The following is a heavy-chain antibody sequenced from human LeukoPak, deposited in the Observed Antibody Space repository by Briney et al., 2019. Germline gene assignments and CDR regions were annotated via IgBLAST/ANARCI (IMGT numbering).Heavy chain of an antibody. J-gene: IGHJ4*02. CDR1: GGTFSGYY. D-gene: IGHD4-17*01. CDR2: INHSGST. Sequence: PSETLSLTCAVYGGTFSGYYWSWIRQPPGKGLEWIGEINHSGSTNYNPSLKSRVTISIDTSKNQFSLKLSSVTAADTAVYYCARGTVTTPPFDYWGQGTLVTVSS. V-gene: IGHV4-34*01. CDR3: ARGTVTTPPFDY.